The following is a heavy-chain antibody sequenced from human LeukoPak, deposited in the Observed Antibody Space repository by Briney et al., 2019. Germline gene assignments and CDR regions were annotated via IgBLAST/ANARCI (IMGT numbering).Heavy chain of an antibody. J-gene: IGHJ6*02. CDR1: GYNFTGNY. Sequence: ASVKVSCKASGYNFTGNYMHWVRQAPGQVLEWMGWINPNSGGTNYAQKFQGRVTMTRDTSISAAYMELSRLRSDDTAVYYCARNYMGVISYYYAMDVWGQGTTVTVSS. CDR3: ARNYMGVISYYYAMDV. CDR2: INPNSGGT. D-gene: IGHD2-8*01. V-gene: IGHV1-2*02.